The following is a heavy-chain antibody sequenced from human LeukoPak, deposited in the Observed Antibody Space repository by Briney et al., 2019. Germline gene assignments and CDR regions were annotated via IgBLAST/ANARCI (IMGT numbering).Heavy chain of an antibody. CDR2: ISGSGGNT. CDR3: ARVSVAKLSSSWYGL. J-gene: IGHJ5*02. CDR1: GFTFSSYA. Sequence: PGGSLRLSCAASGFTFSSYAMSWVRQASGKGLEWVSAISGSGGNTYYADSVKGRFTISRDNSKNTLYLQMNSLRAEDTAVYYCARVSVAKLSSSWYGLWGQGTLVTVSS. V-gene: IGHV3-23*01. D-gene: IGHD6-13*01.